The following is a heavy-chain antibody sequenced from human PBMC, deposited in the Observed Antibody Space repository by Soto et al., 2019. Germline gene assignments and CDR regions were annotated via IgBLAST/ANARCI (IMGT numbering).Heavy chain of an antibody. CDR1: GFTFSGSA. CDR2: IRSKANSYAT. J-gene: IGHJ6*02. D-gene: IGHD2-2*01. Sequence: GGSLRLSCAASGFTFSGSAMHWVRQASGKGLEWVGRIRSKANSYATAYAASVKGRFTISRDDSKNTAYLQMNSLKTEDTAVYYCTRHMIIVLVPAAMGQNYYYYYGMDVWGQGTTVTVSS. CDR3: TRHMIIVLVPAAMGQNYYYYYGMDV. V-gene: IGHV3-73*01.